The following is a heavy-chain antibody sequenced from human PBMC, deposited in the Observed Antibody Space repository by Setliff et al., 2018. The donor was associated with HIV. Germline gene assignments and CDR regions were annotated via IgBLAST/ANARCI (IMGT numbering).Heavy chain of an antibody. J-gene: IGHJ4*02. CDR1: GNSISSGYY. Sequence: TSETLSLTCVVSGNSISSGYYWGWVRQPPGKGLEWIGSIYHTGSTYYNPSLKGRVTISVDTSKNQFSLKLTSLTAADTAVYYCARIDGEAADTNYWCQGTLVTV. D-gene: IGHD6-13*01. CDR3: ARIDGEAADTNY. V-gene: IGHV4-38-2*01. CDR2: IYHTGST.